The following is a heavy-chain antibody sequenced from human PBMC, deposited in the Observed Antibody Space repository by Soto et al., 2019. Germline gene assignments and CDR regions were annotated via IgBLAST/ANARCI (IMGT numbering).Heavy chain of an antibody. CDR2: INPNSGGT. V-gene: IGHV1-2*02. CDR1: GYTFTGYY. Sequence: ASVKVSCKASGYTFTGYYMHWVRQAPGQGLEWMGWINPNSGGTNYAQKFQGRVTMTRDTSISTAYMELSRLRSDDTAVYYCARDSGKWEGLSYWGQGTLVTVSS. J-gene: IGHJ4*02. CDR3: ARDSGKWEGLSY. D-gene: IGHD1-26*01.